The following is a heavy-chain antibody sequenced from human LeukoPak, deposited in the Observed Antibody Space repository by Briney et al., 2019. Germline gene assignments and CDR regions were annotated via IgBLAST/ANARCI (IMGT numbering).Heavy chain of an antibody. CDR3: ARGFRVITIFGVVTPEYFQH. Sequence: ASVKVSCKASGYTFTSYGISWVRQAPGQGLEWMGWISAYNGNTNYAQKLQGRVTMTTDTSTSTAYMELRSLKSDDTAVYYCARGFRVITIFGVVTPEYFQHWGQGTLDIVSS. D-gene: IGHD3-3*01. V-gene: IGHV1-18*01. CDR2: ISAYNGNT. CDR1: GYTFTSYG. J-gene: IGHJ1*01.